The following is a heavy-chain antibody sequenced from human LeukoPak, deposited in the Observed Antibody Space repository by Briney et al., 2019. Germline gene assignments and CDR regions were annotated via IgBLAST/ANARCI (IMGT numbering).Heavy chain of an antibody. J-gene: IGHJ4*02. Sequence: GGSLRLSCAASGFTFSSYSMNWVRQAPGKGLQWVSSISSSSSYIYYADSVKGRFTISRDNAKNSLYLQMNSLRAEDTAVYYCARASIFVATVDYWGQGTLVTVSS. V-gene: IGHV3-21*01. CDR1: GFTFSSYS. CDR3: ARASIFVATVDY. CDR2: ISSSSSYI. D-gene: IGHD4-17*01.